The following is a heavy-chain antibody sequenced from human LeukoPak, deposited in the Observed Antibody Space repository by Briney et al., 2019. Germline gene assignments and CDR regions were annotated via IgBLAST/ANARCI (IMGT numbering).Heavy chain of an antibody. CDR2: IYYSGST. D-gene: IGHD3-10*01. CDR3: AQVPYYGAGSSYYYYGMDV. Sequence: SETLSLTCTVSGGSISSYYWSWIRQPPGKGLEWIGYIYYSGSTNYNPSLKSRVTISVDTSKNQFSLKLSSVTAADTAVYYCAQVPYYGAGSSYYYYGMDVWGQGTTVTVSS. CDR1: GGSISSYY. J-gene: IGHJ6*02. V-gene: IGHV4-59*12.